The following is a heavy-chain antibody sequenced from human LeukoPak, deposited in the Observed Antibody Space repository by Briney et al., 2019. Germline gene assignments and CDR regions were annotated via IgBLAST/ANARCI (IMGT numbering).Heavy chain of an antibody. CDR3: ARAGGGVGELLSNWFDP. D-gene: IGHD3-10*01. J-gene: IGHJ5*02. Sequence: ASVKVSCKASGGTFSSYAISWVRQAPGQGLEWMGGIIPIFGTANYAQKFQGRVTITADESTSTAYMKLSSLRSEDTAVYYCARAGGGVGELLSNWFDPWGQGTLVTVSS. V-gene: IGHV1-69*13. CDR2: IIPIFGTA. CDR1: GGTFSSYA.